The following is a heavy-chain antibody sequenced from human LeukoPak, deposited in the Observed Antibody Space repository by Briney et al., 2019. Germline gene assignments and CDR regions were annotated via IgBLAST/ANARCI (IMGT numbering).Heavy chain of an antibody. CDR1: GFTFSRYG. Sequence: PGGSLRLSCAASGFTFSRYGFHWVRQAPGKGLEGGAVIWYDGSNKYYADSVKGRFTISRDNSKYTLFLQMNSLRVEDTAVYYCARALPNIFYYYGMDVWGQGTTVTVSS. CDR3: ARALPNIFYYYGMDV. V-gene: IGHV3-33*01. J-gene: IGHJ6*02. D-gene: IGHD1/OR15-1a*01. CDR2: IWYDGSNK.